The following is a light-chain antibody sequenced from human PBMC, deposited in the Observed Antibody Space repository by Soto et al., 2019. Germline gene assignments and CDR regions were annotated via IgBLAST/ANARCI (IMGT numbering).Light chain of an antibody. Sequence: EFVLTQSPGTLSLSPGERATLSCRASQTVRNNYLAWYQQKPGQAPRLLIYDASSRATGIPDRFSGGGSGTDFTLTISSLEPEDFAIYYCQQRSSWPITFGPGTKVDIK. J-gene: IGKJ3*01. CDR2: DAS. CDR3: QQRSSWPIT. CDR1: QTVRNNY. V-gene: IGKV3D-20*02.